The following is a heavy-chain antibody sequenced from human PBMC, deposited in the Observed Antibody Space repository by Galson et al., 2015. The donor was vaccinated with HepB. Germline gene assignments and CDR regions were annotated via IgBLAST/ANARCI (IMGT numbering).Heavy chain of an antibody. D-gene: IGHD6-19*01. CDR1: GFTFSRYG. CDR2: IWYDGSNK. V-gene: IGHV3-33*07. J-gene: IGHJ4*02. Sequence: LRLSCAASGFTFSRYGLYWVRQAPGKGLEWVAVIWYDGSNKYYADSVKGRFTISRDNSKNTLYLQMNSLRADDTAIYFCAKVFPEKTDGWYRQALYYFDSWGQGTRVTVSS. CDR3: AKVFPEKTDGWYRQALYYFDS.